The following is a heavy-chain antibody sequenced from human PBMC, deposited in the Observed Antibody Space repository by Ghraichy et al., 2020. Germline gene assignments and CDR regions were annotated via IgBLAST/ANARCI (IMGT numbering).Heavy chain of an antibody. CDR1: GYSFTGYF. CDR2: INPNSGAT. D-gene: IGHD2-8*01. J-gene: IGHJ4*02. CDR3: ARVDG. V-gene: IGHV1-2*02. Sequence: ASVKVSRKASGYSFTGYFMHWVRQAPGQGLEWMGWINPNSGATLYAQKYQDRVTMTRDTSTSTAYMDLSRLTTDDTAVYYCARVDGWGQGTLVTVSS.